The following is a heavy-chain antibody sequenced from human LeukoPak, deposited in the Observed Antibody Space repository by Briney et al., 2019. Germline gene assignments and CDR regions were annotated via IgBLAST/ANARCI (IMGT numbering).Heavy chain of an antibody. J-gene: IGHJ4*02. Sequence: SETLSLTCTVSGGSISSSSYYWGWIRQPPGKGLEWIGNIYYSGSTYYNPSLKSRVTISVDTSKNQFSLKLSSVTAADTAVYYCARDADSSSWYRNFDYWGQGTLVTVSS. CDR3: ARDADSSSWYRNFDY. CDR2: IYYSGST. CDR1: GGSISSSSYY. V-gene: IGHV4-39*02. D-gene: IGHD6-13*01.